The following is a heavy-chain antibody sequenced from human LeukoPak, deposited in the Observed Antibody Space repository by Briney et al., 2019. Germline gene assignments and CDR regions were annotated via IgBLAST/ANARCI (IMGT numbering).Heavy chain of an antibody. CDR1: GFSLRNYW. V-gene: IGHV3-74*01. D-gene: IGHD3-10*01. J-gene: IGHJ3*01. CDR3: ARTRGRTVFDL. CDR2: VSTDGTTT. Sequence: PGGSLRLSCAASGFSLRNYWMHWVRQVPGRGLGWVSHVSTDGTTTNYADSVKGRLTISRDNARNTLSLQVSSLKVEDTGVYFCARTRGRTVFDLWGQGTMVTVSS.